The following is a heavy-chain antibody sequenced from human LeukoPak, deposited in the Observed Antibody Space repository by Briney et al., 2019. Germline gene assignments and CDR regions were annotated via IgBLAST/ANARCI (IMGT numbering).Heavy chain of an antibody. J-gene: IGHJ4*02. D-gene: IGHD5-12*01. Sequence: PSETLSLTCTVSGGSISSYYWSWIRQPPGKGLEWIGYIYYSGSTNYNPSLKSRVTISVDTSKNQFSLKLSSVTAADTAVYYCARGPYSGYDGYWGQGTLVTASS. CDR2: IYYSGST. CDR1: GGSISSYY. V-gene: IGHV4-59*01. CDR3: ARGPYSGYDGY.